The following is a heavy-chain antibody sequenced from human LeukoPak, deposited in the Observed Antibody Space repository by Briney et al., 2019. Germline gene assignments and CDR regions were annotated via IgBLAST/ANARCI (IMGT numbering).Heavy chain of an antibody. CDR2: ISSSGSTI. V-gene: IGHV3-48*03. J-gene: IGHJ6*04. D-gene: IGHD3-16*01. CDR3: AELGIIGGV. Sequence: GGSLRLSCAASGFTFSSYEMNWVRQAPGKGLEWVSYISSSGSTIYYADSVKGRFTISRDNAKNSLYLHMNSLRAEDTAVYYCAELGIIGGVWGKGTTVTISS. CDR1: GFTFSSYE.